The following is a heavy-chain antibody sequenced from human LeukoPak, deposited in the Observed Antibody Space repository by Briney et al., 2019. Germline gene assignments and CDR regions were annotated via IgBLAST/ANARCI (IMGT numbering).Heavy chain of an antibody. CDR2: INAGNGNT. CDR3: ARARGLIAAAGPNWFDP. V-gene: IGHV1-3*01. CDR1: GYTFTSYA. J-gene: IGHJ5*02. D-gene: IGHD6-13*01. Sequence: ASVKVSCKASGYTFTSYAMHWVRQAPGQRLEWMGWINAGNGNTKYSQKFQGRVTITRDTSASTAYMELSRLRSDDTAVYYCARARGLIAAAGPNWFDPWGQGTLVTVSS.